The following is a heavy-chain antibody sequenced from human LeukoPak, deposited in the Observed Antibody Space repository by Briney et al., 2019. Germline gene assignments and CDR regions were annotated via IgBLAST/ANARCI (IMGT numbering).Heavy chain of an antibody. CDR1: GFTFSSYV. Sequence: HSGGSLRLSCAASGFTFSSYVMYWVRQAPGKGLEYVSSISSNGGSTYYANSVKGRFTISRDNSKNTPYLQMGSLRAEDMAVYYCARGGQSKYDSSGYLNYFDYWGQGTLVTVSS. CDR2: ISSNGGST. J-gene: IGHJ4*02. V-gene: IGHV3-64*01. CDR3: ARGGQSKYDSSGYLNYFDY. D-gene: IGHD3-22*01.